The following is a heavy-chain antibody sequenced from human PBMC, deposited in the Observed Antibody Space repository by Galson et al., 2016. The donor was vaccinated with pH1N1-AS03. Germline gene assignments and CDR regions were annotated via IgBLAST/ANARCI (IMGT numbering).Heavy chain of an antibody. CDR3: ARTRGVLQSSGEMLSYFDY. Sequence: SLRLSCAASGFTFGAFCMSWVRQAPGKGLEWVANIKEDGNDQHYVASVKGRFTISRDNAKKSLFLQMNSLTADDTAVYYCARTRGVLQSSGEMLSYFDYWGLGSLVTVSS. CDR1: GFTFGAFC. CDR2: IKEDGNDQ. D-gene: IGHD3-10*01. V-gene: IGHV3-7*01. J-gene: IGHJ4*02.